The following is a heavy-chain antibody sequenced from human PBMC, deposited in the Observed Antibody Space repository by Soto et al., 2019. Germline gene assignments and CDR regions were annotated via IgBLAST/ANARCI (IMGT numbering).Heavy chain of an antibody. V-gene: IGHV3-33*06. J-gene: IGHJ3*02. CDR2: IWYDGSNA. CDR3: AKDWGGSYTRGGAFDI. CDR1: GFHFSTSG. D-gene: IGHD3-16*02. Sequence: GGSLRLSCAASGFHFSTSGMHWVRPAPGKGLEWVAVIWYDGSNAYYADSVKGRFTISRDNLRNTQSLQMNSLRAEDTAIYYCAKDWGGSYTRGGAFDIWGQGAMVTVSS.